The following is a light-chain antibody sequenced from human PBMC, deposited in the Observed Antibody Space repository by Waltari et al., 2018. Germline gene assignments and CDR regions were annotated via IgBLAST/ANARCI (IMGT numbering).Light chain of an antibody. CDR2: YND. CDR1: RSNFGSKS. J-gene: IGLJ3*02. Sequence: QSVLTQPPSTSEAARKSVTLSCSGGRSNFGSKSVSWYQQFPGRAPKLLIHYNDLRSSGVSDRFSGSKSGTSASLAISGLQTEDEADYYCAAWDDSLSGWVFGGGTRLTVL. V-gene: IGLV1-36*01. CDR3: AAWDDSLSGWV.